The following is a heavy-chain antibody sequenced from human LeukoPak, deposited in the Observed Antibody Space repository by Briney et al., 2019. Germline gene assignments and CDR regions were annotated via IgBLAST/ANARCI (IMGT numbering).Heavy chain of an antibody. CDR3: ASLSDSSGYYYDYYYYGMDV. Sequence: SETLSLTCAVYGGSFSGYYWSWIRQPPGKGLEGIGEINHSGSTNYNPSLKSRVTISVDTSKNQFSLKLSSVTAADTAVYYCASLSDSSGYYYDYYYYGMDVWGQGTTVTVSS. CDR2: INHSGST. J-gene: IGHJ6*02. D-gene: IGHD3-22*01. V-gene: IGHV4-34*01. CDR1: GGSFSGYY.